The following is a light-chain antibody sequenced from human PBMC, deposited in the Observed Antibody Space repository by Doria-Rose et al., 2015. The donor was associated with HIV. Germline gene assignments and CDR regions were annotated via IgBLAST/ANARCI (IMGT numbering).Light chain of an antibody. V-gene: IGKV4-1*01. CDR1: QSLLYTSKNY. Sequence: TQSPESLGMSLGERATPNCKSNQSLLYTSKNYLAWYQQKPGQPPKLLIYWASTRQSGVPARFSGSGSGTDFTLTISSLEAEDVAVYYCQQYYDTPSFGPGTTVDTK. J-gene: IGKJ3*01. CDR3: QQYYDTPS. CDR2: WAS.